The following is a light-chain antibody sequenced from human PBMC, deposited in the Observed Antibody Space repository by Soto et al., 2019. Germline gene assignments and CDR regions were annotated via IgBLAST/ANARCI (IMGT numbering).Light chain of an antibody. J-gene: IGKJ4*01. CDR1: QNVLYNSNTKNY. CDR3: QQYYNTPLS. CDR2: WAS. Sequence: DIVMTQSPDYLAVSLGERATINCKSSQNVLYNSNTKNYLAWYQQKLGQPPKLLIYWASTRESGVPDRFSGSGSGTDFTLTISSLQAEDVAVYYCQQYYNTPLSFGGGTKVEIK. V-gene: IGKV4-1*01.